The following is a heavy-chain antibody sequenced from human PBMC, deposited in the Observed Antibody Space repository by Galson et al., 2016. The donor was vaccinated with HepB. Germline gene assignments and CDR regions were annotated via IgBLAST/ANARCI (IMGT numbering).Heavy chain of an antibody. V-gene: IGHV4-39*01. CDR1: AGSISSSPHY. CDR3: ARHVVVATIYWFDP. Sequence: SETLSLTCTVSAGSISSSPHYWGWLRQTPGKGLEWLATMHHSGSTYYNPSPKSRVTITVDTSKNQVSRKMSSVAAADTAVYYCARHVVVATIYWFDPWGQGTLVTVSS. CDR2: MHHSGST. D-gene: IGHD5-12*01. J-gene: IGHJ5*02.